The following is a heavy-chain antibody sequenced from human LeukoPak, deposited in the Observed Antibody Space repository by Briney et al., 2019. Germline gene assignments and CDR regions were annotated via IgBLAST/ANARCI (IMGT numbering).Heavy chain of an antibody. CDR3: AGAKSMVRETRIDY. Sequence: ASVKVSCKASGGTFSSYAISWVRQAPGQGLEWMGGIIPIFGTANYAQKFQGRVTITADESTSTAYMELSSLRSEDTAVYYCAGAKSMVRETRIDYWGQGTLVTVSS. V-gene: IGHV1-69*13. J-gene: IGHJ4*02. D-gene: IGHD3-10*01. CDR1: GGTFSSYA. CDR2: IIPIFGTA.